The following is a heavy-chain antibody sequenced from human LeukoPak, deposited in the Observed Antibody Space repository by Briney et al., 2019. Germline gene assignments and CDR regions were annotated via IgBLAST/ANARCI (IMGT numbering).Heavy chain of an antibody. V-gene: IGHV3-30*18. CDR2: ISYDGSNK. CDR3: AKRAYYYDSSGYSRYYGMDV. Sequence: GGSLRLSCAASGFTFSSYGMHWVRQAPGKGLEWVAVISYDGSNKYYADSVKGRFTISRDNSKNTLYLQMNSLRAEDTAVYYCAKRAYYYDSSGYSRYYGMDVWGQGTMVTVSS. J-gene: IGHJ6*02. D-gene: IGHD3-22*01. CDR1: GFTFSSYG.